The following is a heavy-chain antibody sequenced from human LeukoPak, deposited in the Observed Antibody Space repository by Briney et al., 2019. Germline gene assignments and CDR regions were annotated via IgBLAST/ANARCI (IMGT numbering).Heavy chain of an antibody. Sequence: GESLKISCKGSGYSFTSYWIGWVRQMPGKGLEWMGIIYPGDSETRYSPSFQGQVTISADKSISTAYLQWSSLKASDTAMYYCARRPVPGSRGAHEQPFYDYWGQGTLVTVSS. CDR2: IYPGDSET. CDR1: GYSFTSYW. CDR3: ARRPVPGSRGAHEQPFYDY. J-gene: IGHJ4*02. D-gene: IGHD1-26*01. V-gene: IGHV5-51*01.